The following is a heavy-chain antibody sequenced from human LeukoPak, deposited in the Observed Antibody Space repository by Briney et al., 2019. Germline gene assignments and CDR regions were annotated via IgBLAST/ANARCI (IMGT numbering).Heavy chain of an antibody. D-gene: IGHD1-20*01. J-gene: IGHJ4*02. CDR3: ARDLSERYSIDY. CDR2: ISYDGSDK. CDR1: EFAFGSYA. V-gene: IGHV3-30-3*01. Sequence: GGSLRLSCAASEFAFGSYAMTWVRQAPGKGLEWVAFISYDGSDKRYAESVKGRITISRDNSKKTLYLQMHSLGPEDTAVYYCARDLSERYSIDYWGQGTLVTVSS.